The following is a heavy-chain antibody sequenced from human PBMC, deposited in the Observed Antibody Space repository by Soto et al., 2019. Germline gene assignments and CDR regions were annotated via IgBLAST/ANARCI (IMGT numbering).Heavy chain of an antibody. J-gene: IGHJ6*02. CDR3: ARGDIVATIDYYYYGMDA. Sequence: ASVKVSCKSSGVTFSSYAISWVRQAPGQGLEWMGGIIPIFGTANYAQKFQGRVTITADESTSTAYMELSSLRSEDTAVYYCARGDIVATIDYYYYGMDAWGQGTTVTVSS. D-gene: IGHD5-12*01. CDR2: IIPIFGTA. CDR1: GVTFSSYA. V-gene: IGHV1-69*13.